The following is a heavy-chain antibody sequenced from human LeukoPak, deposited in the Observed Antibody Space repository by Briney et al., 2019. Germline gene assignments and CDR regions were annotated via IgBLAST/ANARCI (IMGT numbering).Heavy chain of an antibody. Sequence: GGSLRPSCAASGFTFASSAMSWVRQAPGKGLEWVSAISGRATYTYYADSVRGRFTISRDNSNNTLYLQMDSLRAEDTALYYCAKEGYGGNSPDYWGQGTLITVSS. CDR2: ISGRATYT. CDR3: AKEGYGGNSPDY. J-gene: IGHJ4*02. CDR1: GFTFASSA. D-gene: IGHD4-23*01. V-gene: IGHV3-23*01.